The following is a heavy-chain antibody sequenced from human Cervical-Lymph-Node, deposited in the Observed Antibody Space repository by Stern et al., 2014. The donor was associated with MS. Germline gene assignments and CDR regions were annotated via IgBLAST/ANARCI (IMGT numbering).Heavy chain of an antibody. CDR1: GGSMTSYH. CDR3: ARQGYCSGATCYYWYFDL. Sequence: VQLLESGPGLVKPSETLSLTCIVSGGSMTSYHWGWIRKPPGKGLEWIGTVYFSGSTYYNPSLKNRVTISANKHQFSLKLTSVTAADTAVYYCARQGYCSGATCYYWYFDLWGRGTLVTVSS. CDR2: VYFSGST. J-gene: IGHJ2*01. V-gene: IGHV4-39*01. D-gene: IGHD2-15*01.